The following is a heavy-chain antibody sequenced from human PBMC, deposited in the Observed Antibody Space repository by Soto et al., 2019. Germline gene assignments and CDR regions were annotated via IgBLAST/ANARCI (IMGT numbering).Heavy chain of an antibody. Sequence: QVQLVQSGAAVKKPGSSVKVSCKASGGTFSSYAISWLRQAPGQGLEWMGGILPISGTANHAQKFLCRVAISADDSTRAAYMELSRLRSEDTAAYFCEGGAYVASTDTGSMSDYLGQETL. CDR2: ILPISGTA. J-gene: IGHJ4*02. CDR1: GGTFSSYA. V-gene: IGHV1-69*01. D-gene: IGHD5-18*01. CDR3: EGGAYVASTDTGSMSDY.